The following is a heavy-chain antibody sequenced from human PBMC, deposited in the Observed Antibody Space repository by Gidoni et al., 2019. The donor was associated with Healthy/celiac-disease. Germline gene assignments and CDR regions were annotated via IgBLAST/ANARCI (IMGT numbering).Heavy chain of an antibody. V-gene: IGHV1-69*01. D-gene: IGHD3-3*01. Sequence: QVQLVQSGAEVKKPGSSVKVSCKASGGTFRSYAISWVRQAPGQGLEWMGGIIPIFGTANYAQKFQGRVTITADESTSTAYMELSSLRSEDTAVYYCARVFRSDYDFWSGYYIWFDPWGQGTLVTVSS. J-gene: IGHJ5*02. CDR1: GGTFRSYA. CDR2: IIPIFGTA. CDR3: ARVFRSDYDFWSGYYIWFDP.